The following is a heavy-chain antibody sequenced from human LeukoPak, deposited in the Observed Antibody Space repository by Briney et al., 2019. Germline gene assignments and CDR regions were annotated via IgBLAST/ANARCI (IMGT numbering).Heavy chain of an antibody. J-gene: IGHJ5*01. CDR3: AKGGWVARTCMDS. CDR1: GYTFTGHA. D-gene: IGHD2-8*01. V-gene: IGHV7-4-1*02. CDR2: INTKTGNP. Sequence: ASVKVSCKASGYTFTGHAMNWVRQAPGQGPEWMGYINTKTGNPTYAQGFTGRFVFSLDTSVSTAYLQISSLKPEDTGVYYCAKGGWVARTCMDSWGQGTLVTVSS.